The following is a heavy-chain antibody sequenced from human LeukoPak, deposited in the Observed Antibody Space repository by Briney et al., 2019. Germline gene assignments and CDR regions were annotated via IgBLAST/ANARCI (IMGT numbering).Heavy chain of an antibody. CDR1: GFTISTYG. CDR3: AKSVYHSGNY. J-gene: IGHJ4*02. V-gene: IGHV3-23*01. Sequence: GGSLRLSCAASGFTISTYGMSWVRQAPGKGLEWVSSISGGTTYYADSVEGRFTISRDNSKNTVSLQMNSLRAEDTAVYYCAKSVYHSGNYWGQGTLVTVSS. D-gene: IGHD3-10*01. CDR2: ISGGTT.